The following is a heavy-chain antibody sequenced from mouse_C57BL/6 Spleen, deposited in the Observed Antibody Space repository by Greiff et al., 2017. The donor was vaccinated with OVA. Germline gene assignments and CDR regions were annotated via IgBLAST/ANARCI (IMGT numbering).Heavy chain of an antibody. CDR2: IYPGDGDT. V-gene: IGHV1-82*01. CDR3: ARSQDYDAMDY. CDR1: GYAFSSSW. Sequence: QVQLQQSGPELVKPGASVKISCKASGYAFSSSWMNWVKQRPGKGLEWIGRIYPGDGDTNYNGKFKGKATLTADKSSSTAYMQLSSLTSDDSAVYFCARSQDYDAMDYWGQGTSVTVSS. J-gene: IGHJ4*01.